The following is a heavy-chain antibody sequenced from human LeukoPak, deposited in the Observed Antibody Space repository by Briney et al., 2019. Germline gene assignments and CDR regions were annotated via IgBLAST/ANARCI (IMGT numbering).Heavy chain of an antibody. CDR3: ARFRGLERRRGDNWFDP. CDR1: GFTFSSYA. V-gene: IGHV3-23*01. Sequence: GGSLRLSCAASGFTFSSYAMSWVRQAPGKGLEWVSAISGSGGSTYYADSVKGRFTISRDNSKNTLYLQMNSLRSEDTAVYYCARFRGLERRRGDNWFDPWGQGTLVTVSS. J-gene: IGHJ5*02. D-gene: IGHD1-1*01. CDR2: ISGSGGST.